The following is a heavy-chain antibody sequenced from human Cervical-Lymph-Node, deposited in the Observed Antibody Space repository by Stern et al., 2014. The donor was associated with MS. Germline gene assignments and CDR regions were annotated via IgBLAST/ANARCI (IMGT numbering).Heavy chain of an antibody. J-gene: IGHJ4*02. V-gene: IGHV3-21*01. CDR1: GFRFSHYS. CDR2: ISNNSTHT. D-gene: IGHD4-17*01. Sequence: EVKVEESGGGVVKPGESFRISCEASGFRFSHYSINWVRQAPGKGLEWISSISNNSTHTYYADSVHRRFTISKHSAKDSVSLHMVSLRAEDTAVYYCARASVGDYAHSPHLDSWGQGTLVTVSS. CDR3: ARASVGDYAHSPHLDS.